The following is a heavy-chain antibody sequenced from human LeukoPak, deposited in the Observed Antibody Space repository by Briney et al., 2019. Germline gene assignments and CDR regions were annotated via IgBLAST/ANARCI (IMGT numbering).Heavy chain of an antibody. CDR3: ATWRYCSGGSCYGNYYMDV. CDR1: GDSISSYD. CDR2: INTSGST. J-gene: IGHJ6*03. Sequence: SETLSLTCTVSGDSISSYDWSWIRQPAGKGLEWIGRINTSGSTNYNPSLKSRVTMSVDTSKNQLSLKLSSVTAVDTAVYYCATWRYCSGGSCYGNYYMDVWGKGTTVTVSS. V-gene: IGHV4-4*07. D-gene: IGHD2-15*01.